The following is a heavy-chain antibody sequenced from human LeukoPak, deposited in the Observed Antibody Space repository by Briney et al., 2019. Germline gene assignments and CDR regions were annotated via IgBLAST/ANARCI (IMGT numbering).Heavy chain of an antibody. D-gene: IGHD3-22*01. V-gene: IGHV1-2*02. Sequence: ASATVSCKASGYTFTAYYMHWVRQAPGQGREWMGWINPNSGGTNYAQKFQGRVTMTRDTSISTAYMELSRLRSDDTAVYYCARDYYDSSGFGAFDIWGQGTMVTVSS. CDR2: INPNSGGT. J-gene: IGHJ3*02. CDR3: ARDYYDSSGFGAFDI. CDR1: GYTFTAYY.